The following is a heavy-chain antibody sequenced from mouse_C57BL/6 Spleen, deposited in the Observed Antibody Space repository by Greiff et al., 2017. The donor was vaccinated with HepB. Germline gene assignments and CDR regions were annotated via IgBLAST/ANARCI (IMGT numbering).Heavy chain of an antibody. CDR3: ATSYYSNLRVFDY. J-gene: IGHJ2*01. Sequence: QVHVKQPGAELVKPGASVKLSCKASGYTFTSYWMHWVKQRPGQGLEWIGMIHPNSGSTNYNEKFKSKATLTVDKSSSTAYMQLSSLTSEDSAVYYCATSYYSNLRVFDYWGQGTTLTVSS. V-gene: IGHV1-64*01. D-gene: IGHD2-5*01. CDR1: GYTFTSYW. CDR2: IHPNSGST.